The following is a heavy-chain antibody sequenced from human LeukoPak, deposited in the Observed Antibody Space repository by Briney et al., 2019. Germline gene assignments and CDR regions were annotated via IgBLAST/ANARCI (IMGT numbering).Heavy chain of an antibody. Sequence: GGSLRLSCAASGFTLDDYAMHWVRQAPGKGREGVSLISGFGGSTYYADSMKGRFTISRDNSKNSLYLQMNSLRTEDTALYYGAKELDYFHHWGQGTLVTVSS. CDR3: AKELDYFHH. V-gene: IGHV3-43*02. CDR1: GFTLDDYA. J-gene: IGHJ1*01. CDR2: ISGFGGST.